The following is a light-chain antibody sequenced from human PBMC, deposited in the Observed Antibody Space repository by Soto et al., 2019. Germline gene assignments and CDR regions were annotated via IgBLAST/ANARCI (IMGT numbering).Light chain of an antibody. CDR3: QQSYSAPFA. V-gene: IGKV4-1*01. Sequence: DIVMTQSPDSLAVSLGERAAINCKSSQSVLYSSNNLNYLAWYQQKPGQPPKLLIYWASTRESGVPDRFSGSGSGTDFTLTISSLQAEDFATYYCQQSYSAPFAFGPGTKVDIK. CDR1: QSVLYSSNNLNY. J-gene: IGKJ3*01. CDR2: WAS.